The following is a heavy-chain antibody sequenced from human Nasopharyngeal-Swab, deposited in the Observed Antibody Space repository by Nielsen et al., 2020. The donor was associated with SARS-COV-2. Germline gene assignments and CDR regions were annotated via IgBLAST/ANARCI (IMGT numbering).Heavy chain of an antibody. CDR2: IYYSGST. CDR3: ARSLYYDFWSGYYTGSQGNYYYYYMDV. V-gene: IGHV4-31*03. J-gene: IGHJ6*03. Sequence: SETLSLTCTVSGGPISSGGYYWSWIRQHPGKGLEWIGYIYYSGSTYYNPSLKSRVTISVDTSKNQFSLKLSSVTAADTAVYYCARSLYYDFWSGYYTGSQGNYYYYYMDVWGKGTTVTVSS. D-gene: IGHD3-3*01. CDR1: GGPISSGGYY.